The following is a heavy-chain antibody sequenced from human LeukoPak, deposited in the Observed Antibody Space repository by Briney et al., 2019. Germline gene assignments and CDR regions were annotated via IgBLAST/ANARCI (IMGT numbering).Heavy chain of an antibody. D-gene: IGHD3-22*01. CDR3: ARTNVYYYASSDYYPYFDY. J-gene: IGHJ4*02. CDR1: GYTFTSYT. V-gene: IGHV1-18*01. CDR2: ISVYNGNT. Sequence: ASVKVSCKASGYTFTSYTISWVRQAPGQGLEWMGWISVYNGNTNYTQKLQDRVTMTTDTSTSTAYMELRSLRSDDTAVYYCARTNVYYYASSDYYPYFDYWAQGTLVTVSS.